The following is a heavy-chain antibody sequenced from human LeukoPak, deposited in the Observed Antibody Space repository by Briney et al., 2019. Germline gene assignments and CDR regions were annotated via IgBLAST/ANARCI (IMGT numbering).Heavy chain of an antibody. J-gene: IGHJ3*02. V-gene: IGHV3-64*01. D-gene: IGHD3-10*01. CDR3: ASGWFGDYPAFDI. Sequence: GGSLRLSCAASGFTFSSYAMHWVRQAPGKGLEYVSAISSNGGSTYYANSVKGRFTISRDNSKNTLYLQMGSLRAEDMAVYYCASGWFGDYPAFDIWGQGTMVTVSS. CDR2: ISSNGGST. CDR1: GFTFSSYA.